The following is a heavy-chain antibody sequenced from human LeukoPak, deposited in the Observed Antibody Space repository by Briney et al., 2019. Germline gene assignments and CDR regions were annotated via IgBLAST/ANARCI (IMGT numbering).Heavy chain of an antibody. J-gene: IGHJ6*02. D-gene: IGHD3-10*01. CDR2: INHSGST. CDR1: GGSFSGYY. V-gene: IGHV4-34*01. Sequence: SETLSLTCAVYGGSFSGYYWSWIRQPPGKGLEWIGEINHSGSTNYNPSLKSRVTISVDTSKNQFSLKLSSVTAADTAVYYCARGYGSGSYNYYYYGMGVWGQGTTVTVSS. CDR3: ARGYGSGSYNYYYYGMGV.